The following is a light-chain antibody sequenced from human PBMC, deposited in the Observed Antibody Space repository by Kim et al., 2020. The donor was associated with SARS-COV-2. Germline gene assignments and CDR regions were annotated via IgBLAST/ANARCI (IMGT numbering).Light chain of an antibody. V-gene: IGKV4-1*01. CDR2: WAS. J-gene: IGKJ2*01. CDR3: QQYYSSPLT. Sequence: ATINCRSSQSIFYSSNNKNYLAWYQQKPGQPPKLLIYWASIRESGVPDRFSGSGSGTDFTLTISSLQAEDVAVYYCQQYYSSPLTFGQGTKLEI. CDR1: QSIFYSSNNKNY.